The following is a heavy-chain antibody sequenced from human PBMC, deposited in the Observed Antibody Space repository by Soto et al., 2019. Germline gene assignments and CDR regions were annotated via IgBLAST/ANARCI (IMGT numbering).Heavy chain of an antibody. CDR2: ITVYNGIK. D-gene: IGHD2-2*01. CDR3: ARNRVVVVPAAISNWFDP. J-gene: IGHJ5*02. Sequence: ASVKVSCKASGYTFTGYAITWVRQAPGQGLEWMSSITVYNGIKNYAQKFQGRVTVTTDTSTSTAYMELRSLRSDDTAVYYCARNRVVVVPAAISNWFDPWGQGTLVTVSS. V-gene: IGHV1-18*04. CDR1: GYTFTGYA.